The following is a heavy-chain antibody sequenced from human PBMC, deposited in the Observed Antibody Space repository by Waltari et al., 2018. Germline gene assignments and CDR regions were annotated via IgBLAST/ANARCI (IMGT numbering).Heavy chain of an antibody. CDR3: TRDLYGSGGDWFDP. J-gene: IGHJ5*02. CDR1: GFGCSASD. Sequence: ELQLVESGGGLVKPGGSLRLTCAASGFGCSASDMTWVRQAPGKGLEWVSSIGGGSRSYIFYADSVKGRFTVSRDNAKNSLYLQMNSLRAGDTAIYYCTRDLYGSGGDWFDPWGQGTLVTVSS. V-gene: IGHV3-21*03. D-gene: IGHD3-10*01. CDR2: IGGGSRSYI.